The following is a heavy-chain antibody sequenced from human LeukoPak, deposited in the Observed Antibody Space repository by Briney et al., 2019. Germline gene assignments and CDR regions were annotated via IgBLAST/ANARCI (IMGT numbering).Heavy chain of an antibody. CDR2: ISGSSSYT. CDR1: GFAFSDHY. Sequence: GGSLRLPCAASGFAFSDHYMSWIRQAPGKGLEWVSYISGSSSYTDYTDSVRGRFTISRDNAKNSLYLQMNSLRAEDTAVYYCVRDEATFYFDYWGQGTLVTVSS. V-gene: IGHV3-11*06. CDR3: VRDEATFYFDY. J-gene: IGHJ4*02.